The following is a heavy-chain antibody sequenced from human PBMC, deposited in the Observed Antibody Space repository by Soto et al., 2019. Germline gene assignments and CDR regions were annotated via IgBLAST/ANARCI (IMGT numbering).Heavy chain of an antibody. CDR1: GGTFSSYA. CDR3: ARCGGFGELFYGMDV. D-gene: IGHD3-10*01. CDR2: IIPIFGTA. V-gene: IGHV1-69*13. J-gene: IGHJ6*02. Sequence: SVKVSCKASGGTFSSYAISWVRQAPGQGLEWMGGIIPIFGTANYAQKFQGRVTITADESTSTAYMELSSLRSEDTAVYYCARCGGFGELFYGMDVWGRGTTVTVSS.